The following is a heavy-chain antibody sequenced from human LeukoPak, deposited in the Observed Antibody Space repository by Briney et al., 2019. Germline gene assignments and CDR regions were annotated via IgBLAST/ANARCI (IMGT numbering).Heavy chain of an antibody. J-gene: IGHJ4*02. D-gene: IGHD3-22*01. V-gene: IGHV1-58*02. Sequence: GASVKVSCKASGFTFTSSAMQWVRQARGQRLEWIGWIVVGSGNTNYAQKFQERVTITRDMSTSTAYMELSSLRSEDTAVYYCAADLREGITMMDYWGQGTLVTVSS. CDR2: IVVGSGNT. CDR1: GFTFTSSA. CDR3: AADLREGITMMDY.